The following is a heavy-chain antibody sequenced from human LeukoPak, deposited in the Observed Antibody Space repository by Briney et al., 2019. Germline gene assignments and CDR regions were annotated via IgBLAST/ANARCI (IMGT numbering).Heavy chain of an antibody. CDR3: AREGIAAADYYYYGMDV. CDR2: IIPILGIA. V-gene: IGHV1-69*04. Sequence: ASVKVPCKASGGTFSSYSISWVRQAPGQGLEWMGRIIPILGIANYAQKFQGRVTITADKSTSTAYMELSSLRSEDTAVYYCAREGIAAADYYYYGMDVWGQGTTVTVSS. CDR1: GGTFSSYS. D-gene: IGHD6-13*01. J-gene: IGHJ6*02.